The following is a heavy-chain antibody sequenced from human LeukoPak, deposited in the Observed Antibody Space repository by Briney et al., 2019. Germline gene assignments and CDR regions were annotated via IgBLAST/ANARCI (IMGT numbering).Heavy chain of an antibody. D-gene: IGHD6-19*01. J-gene: IGHJ4*02. Sequence: ASVKVSCKASGYTFTGYYMHWVRQAPGQGLEWMGWINPNSGGTNYAQKFQGRVTMTRDTSISTAYMELSRLRSDDTAVYYCARRGGYGSGWYEARTFYNWGQGTLVTVSS. CDR1: GYTFTGYY. CDR2: INPNSGGT. CDR3: ARRGGYGSGWYEARTFYN. V-gene: IGHV1-2*02.